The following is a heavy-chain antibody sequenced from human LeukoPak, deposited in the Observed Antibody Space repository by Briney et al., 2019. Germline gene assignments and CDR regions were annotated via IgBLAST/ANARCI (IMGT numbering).Heavy chain of an antibody. CDR1: GFTFSSYW. J-gene: IGHJ4*02. CDR2: IKRDGSEK. Sequence: GGSLRLSCAASGFTFSSYWMSWVRQAPGKGLEWVANIKRDGSEKYYVDSVKGRFTISRDNAKNSLYLQMNSLRAEDTAVYYCARVMYYYDSSGYLDYWGQGTLVTVSS. CDR3: ARVMYYYDSSGYLDY. V-gene: IGHV3-7*01. D-gene: IGHD3-22*01.